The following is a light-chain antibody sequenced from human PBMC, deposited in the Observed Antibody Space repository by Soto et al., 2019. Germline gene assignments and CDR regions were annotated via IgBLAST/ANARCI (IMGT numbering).Light chain of an antibody. CDR3: QQYYSYPWT. J-gene: IGKJ1*01. CDR2: AAS. CDR1: QSISSH. Sequence: IRMTQSPSSLSASVGDTVTITCRASQSISSHLNWYQQKPGKAPKLLIYAASTLQSGVPSRFSGSGSGTDFTLTISCLQSEDFATYYCQQYYSYPWTFGQGTKVDI. V-gene: IGKV1-8*01.